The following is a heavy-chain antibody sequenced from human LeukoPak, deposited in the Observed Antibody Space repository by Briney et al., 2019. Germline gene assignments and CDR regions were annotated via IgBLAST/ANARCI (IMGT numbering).Heavy chain of an antibody. CDR1: GYTFTGYY. V-gene: IGHV1-2*02. Sequence: ASVKVSCKASGYTFTGYYMHWVRQAPGQGLEWMGWINPNSGGTNYAQKFQGRVTMTRDTSISTAYMELSRLRSDNTAIYYCARSPHILTGENFDYWGQGTLVTVSS. D-gene: IGHD3-9*01. CDR3: ARSPHILTGENFDY. CDR2: INPNSGGT. J-gene: IGHJ4*02.